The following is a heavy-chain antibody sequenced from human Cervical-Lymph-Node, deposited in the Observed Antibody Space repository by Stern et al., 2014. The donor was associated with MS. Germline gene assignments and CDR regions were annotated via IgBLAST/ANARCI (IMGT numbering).Heavy chain of an antibody. J-gene: IGHJ4*02. CDR3: ARDDLGGAFDY. CDR1: GYTFTDYG. V-gene: IGHV1-18*01. CDR2: ISSYNGNT. Sequence: QEQLVQSGPEVKKPGASVKVSCKASGYTFTDYGVHWVRQAPAQGLEWMGWISSYNGNTNYAQKFQDRVTMTVDTSTDTAFMEMRSLTSDDTAVYYCARDDLGGAFDYWGQGALVTVSS.